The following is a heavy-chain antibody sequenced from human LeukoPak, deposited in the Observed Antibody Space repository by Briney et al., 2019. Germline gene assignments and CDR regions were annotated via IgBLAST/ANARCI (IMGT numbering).Heavy chain of an antibody. CDR1: GFTFSDYY. Sequence: PGGSLRLSCAASGFTFSDYYMSWIRQAPGKGLEWVSFISSSGSSIYYADSVKGRFTISRDNAKNSLYLQMNSLRAEDTAVYYCARARYSSSSYSNFHPRLFDYWGQGTLVTVSS. J-gene: IGHJ4*02. CDR3: ARARYSSSSYSNFHPRLFDY. D-gene: IGHD6-13*01. CDR2: ISSSGSSI. V-gene: IGHV3-11*04.